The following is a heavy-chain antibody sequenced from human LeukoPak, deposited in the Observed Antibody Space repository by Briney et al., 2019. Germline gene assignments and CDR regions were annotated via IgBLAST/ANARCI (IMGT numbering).Heavy chain of an antibody. CDR2: INPNSGGT. CDR1: GYTFTSYG. Sequence: ASVKVSCKASGYTFTSYGIGWVRQAPGQGLEWMGWINPNSGGTNYAQKLQGRVTMTTDTSTSTAYMELRSLRSDDTAVYYCARDVGHLKHYYYYFGMDVWGQGTTVTVSS. V-gene: IGHV1-18*01. CDR3: ARDVGHLKHYYYYFGMDV. J-gene: IGHJ6*02.